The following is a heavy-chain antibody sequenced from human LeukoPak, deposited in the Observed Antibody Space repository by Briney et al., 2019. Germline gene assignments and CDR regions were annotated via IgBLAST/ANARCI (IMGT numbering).Heavy chain of an antibody. Sequence: AGGFLRLSCAASGFTFDDYGMSWVRQARGKGLEWGSGINWNGGSTGYADSVKGRFTISRDNAKHSLYLQTNSLRAEDTALYYCARAGLRYCSSTSCYYFDYWGQGTLVTVSS. J-gene: IGHJ4*02. V-gene: IGHV3-20*04. D-gene: IGHD2-2*01. CDR3: ARAGLRYCSSTSCYYFDY. CDR2: INWNGGST. CDR1: GFTFDDYG.